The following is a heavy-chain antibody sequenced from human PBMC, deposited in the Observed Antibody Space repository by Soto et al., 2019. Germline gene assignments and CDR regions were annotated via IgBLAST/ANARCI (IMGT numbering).Heavy chain of an antibody. Sequence: QVQLVESVGGVVQPGRSLRLSCAASGFTFSSYGMHWVRQAPGKGLEWVAVISYDGSNKYYADSVKGRFTISRDNSKNTLYLQMNSLRAEDTAVYYCAKAVVVTARYYYGMDVWGQGTTVTVSS. D-gene: IGHD2-21*02. V-gene: IGHV3-30*18. J-gene: IGHJ6*02. CDR3: AKAVVVTARYYYGMDV. CDR1: GFTFSSYG. CDR2: ISYDGSNK.